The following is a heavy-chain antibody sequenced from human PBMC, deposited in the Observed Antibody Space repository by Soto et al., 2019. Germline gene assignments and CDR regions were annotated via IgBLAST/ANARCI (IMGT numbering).Heavy chain of an antibody. CDR1: GGTFSSYA. Sequence: SVKVSCKTSGGTFSSYAISWVRQAPGQGLEWMGGIIPIFGTANYAQKFQGRVTITADESTSTAYMELSSLRSEDTAVYYCARVKGPTIVVPAAIAHGGWFDPWGQGTLVTVSS. V-gene: IGHV1-69*13. CDR2: IIPIFGTA. D-gene: IGHD2-2*02. J-gene: IGHJ5*02. CDR3: ARVKGPTIVVPAAIAHGGWFDP.